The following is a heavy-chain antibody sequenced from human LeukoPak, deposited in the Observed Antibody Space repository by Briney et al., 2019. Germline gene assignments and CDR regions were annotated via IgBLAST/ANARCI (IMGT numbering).Heavy chain of an antibody. CDR1: GYTFTGYY. CDR3: ARYDIYYYYMDV. Sequence: ASVKVSCKASGYTFTGYYMHWVRQAPGQGLEWMGWINPNGGGTNYAQKFQGRVTMTRDTSISTAYMELSRLRSDDTAVYYCARYDIYYYYMDVWGKGTTVTVSS. J-gene: IGHJ6*03. V-gene: IGHV1-2*02. CDR2: INPNGGGT. D-gene: IGHD3-16*01.